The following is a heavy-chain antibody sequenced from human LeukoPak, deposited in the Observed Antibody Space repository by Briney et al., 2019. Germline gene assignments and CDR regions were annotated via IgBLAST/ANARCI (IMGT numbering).Heavy chain of an antibody. CDR1: GGSFSGYY. D-gene: IGHD2-8*01. CDR3: ARPQHCTNGVCYMFDP. Sequence: SETLSLTCAVYGGSFSGYYWGWIRQPPGKGLEWIGSIYHSGSTYYNPSLKSRVTISVDTSKNQFSLKLSPVTAADTAVYYCARPQHCTNGVCYMFDPWGQGTLVTVSS. CDR2: IYHSGST. V-gene: IGHV4-38-2*01. J-gene: IGHJ5*02.